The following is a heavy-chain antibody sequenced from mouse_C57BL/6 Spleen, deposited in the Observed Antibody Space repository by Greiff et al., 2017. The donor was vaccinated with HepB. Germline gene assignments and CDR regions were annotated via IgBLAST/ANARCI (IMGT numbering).Heavy chain of an antibody. D-gene: IGHD4-1*01. CDR1: GYTFTSYW. V-gene: IGHV1-69*01. Sequence: VQLQQPGAELVMPGASVKLSCKASGYTFTSYWMHWVKQRPGQGLEWIGEIDPSDSYTNYNQKFKGKSTLTVDKSSSTAYMQLSSLTSEDSAVYYCARNWDEGFDYWGQGTTLTVSS. CDR3: ARNWDEGFDY. J-gene: IGHJ2*01. CDR2: IDPSDSYT.